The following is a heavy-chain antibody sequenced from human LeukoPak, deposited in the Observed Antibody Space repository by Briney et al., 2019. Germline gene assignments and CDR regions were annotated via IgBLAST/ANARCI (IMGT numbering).Heavy chain of an antibody. CDR3: ARVGQLTPYYYYYMGV. Sequence: PGGSLRLSCAASGFTFDDYGMSWVRQAPGKGLEWVSGINWNGGSTGYADSVKGRFTISRDNAKNSLYLQMNSLRAEDTALYYCARVGQLTPYYYYYMGVWGKGTTVTVSS. CDR2: INWNGGST. V-gene: IGHV3-20*04. CDR1: GFTFDDYG. D-gene: IGHD6-13*01. J-gene: IGHJ6*03.